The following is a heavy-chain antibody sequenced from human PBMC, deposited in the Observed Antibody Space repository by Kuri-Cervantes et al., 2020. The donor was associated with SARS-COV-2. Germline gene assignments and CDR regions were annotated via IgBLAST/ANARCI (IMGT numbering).Heavy chain of an antibody. CDR2: IYYSGST. Sequence: GSLRLSCTVSGGSISSSSYYWGWIRQPPGKGLEWIGSIYYSGSTYYDPSLKSRVTISVDTSKNQFSLKLSSVTAADTAVYYCASQVDTAMAFDYWGQGTLVTVSS. CDR3: ASQVDTAMAFDY. V-gene: IGHV4-39*01. J-gene: IGHJ4*02. CDR1: GGSISSSSYY. D-gene: IGHD5-18*01.